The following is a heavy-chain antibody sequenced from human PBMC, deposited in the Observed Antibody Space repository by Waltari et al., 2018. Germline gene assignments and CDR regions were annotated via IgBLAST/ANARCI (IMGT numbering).Heavy chain of an antibody. Sequence: QVQLVESGGGVVQAGGSLRLSCAASGFTFSSYYMRMVRQAPGKGLEWVAVISYDGSNKYYADSVKGRFTISRDNSKNTLYLQMNSLRAEDTAVYYCARGGYDWDYFDYWGQGTLVTVSS. D-gene: IGHD3-9*01. CDR3: ARGGYDWDYFDY. J-gene: IGHJ4*02. CDR2: ISYDGSNK. V-gene: IGHV3-30-3*01. CDR1: GFTFSSYY.